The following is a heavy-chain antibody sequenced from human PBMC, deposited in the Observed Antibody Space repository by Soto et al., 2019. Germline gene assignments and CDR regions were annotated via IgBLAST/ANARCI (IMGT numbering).Heavy chain of an antibody. D-gene: IGHD6-13*01. J-gene: IGHJ4*02. CDR3: AREEEASGFLFDY. V-gene: IGHV3-21*01. Sequence: EVQLVESGGGLVKPGGSLRLSCAASGFTFSSYSMNLVRQAPGKGLEWVSSISSSSSYIYYADSVKGRFTISRDNAKNSQSLQMNSMKAEDMAVYYCAREEEASGFLFDYWGQGTLVTVSS. CDR2: ISSSSSYI. CDR1: GFTFSSYS.